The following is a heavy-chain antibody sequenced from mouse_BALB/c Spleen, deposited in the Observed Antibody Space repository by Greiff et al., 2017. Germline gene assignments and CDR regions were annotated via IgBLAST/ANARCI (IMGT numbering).Heavy chain of an antibody. D-gene: IGHD2-4*01. Sequence: DVKLVESGGGLVQPGGSLKLSCAASGFTFSSYGMSWVRQTPDKRLELVATINSNGGSTYYPDIVKGRFTISRDNAKNTLYLQMSSLKSEDTAMYYCARDEITTGFAYWGQGTLVTVSA. CDR1: GFTFSSYG. CDR2: INSNGGST. CDR3: ARDEITTGFAY. V-gene: IGHV5-6-3*01. J-gene: IGHJ3*01.